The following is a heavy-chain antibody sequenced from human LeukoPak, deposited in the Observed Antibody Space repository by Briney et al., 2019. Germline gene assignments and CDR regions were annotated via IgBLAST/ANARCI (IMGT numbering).Heavy chain of an antibody. J-gene: IGHJ4*02. D-gene: IGHD3-10*01. CDR3: ARGYYGFDY. CDR1: GFTFSSYW. V-gene: IGHV3-74*01. CDR2: INSDGSST. Sequence: PGGSLRFSCAASGFTFSSYWMHWVRQAPGKGLVWVSRINSDGSSTSFADSVKGRFTISRDNAKNTLHLQMNSLRAEDTAGYYCARGYYGFDYWGQGTLVTVSS.